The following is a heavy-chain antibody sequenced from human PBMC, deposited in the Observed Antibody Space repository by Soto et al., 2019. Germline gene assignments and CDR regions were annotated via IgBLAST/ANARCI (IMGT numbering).Heavy chain of an antibody. Sequence: ASVKVSCKVSGYTLTELSMHWLRQAPGKGLEWMGGFDPEDGETIYAQKFQGRVTMTEDTSADTAYMELSSLRSEDTAVYYCAYISSWYGMDVWGQGTTVTVSS. CDR3: AYISSWYGMDV. V-gene: IGHV1-24*01. CDR1: GYTLTELS. CDR2: FDPEDGET. J-gene: IGHJ6*02. D-gene: IGHD6-13*01.